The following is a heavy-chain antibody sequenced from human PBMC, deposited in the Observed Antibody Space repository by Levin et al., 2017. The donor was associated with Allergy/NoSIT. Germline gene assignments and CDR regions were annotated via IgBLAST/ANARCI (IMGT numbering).Heavy chain of an antibody. CDR2: INPNSGGT. D-gene: IGHD3-10*01. J-gene: IGHJ3*02. V-gene: IGHV1-2*02. Sequence: ASVKVSCKASGYTFTGYYMHWVRQAPGQGLEWMGWINPNSGGTNYAQKFQGRVTMTRDTSISTAYMELSRLRSDDTAVYYCARGRLAMVRGVEGKDAFDIWGQGTMVTVSS. CDR1: GYTFTGYY. CDR3: ARGRLAMVRGVEGKDAFDI.